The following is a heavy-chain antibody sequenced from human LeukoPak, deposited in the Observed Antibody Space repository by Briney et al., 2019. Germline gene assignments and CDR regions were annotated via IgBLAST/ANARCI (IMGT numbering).Heavy chain of an antibody. J-gene: IGHJ3*02. V-gene: IGHV3-23*01. CDR2: IRSSGGST. CDR1: GFTFYNYA. D-gene: IGHD1-26*01. Sequence: PGGSLRLSCAASGFTFYNYAMSWVRQAPGKGLEWVSAIRSSGGSTYYADSVKGRFTISRDNSKNTLYLQMNSLRAEDTAIYFCAKARLIQWELLGGIDAFDIWGQGTMVTVSS. CDR3: AKARLIQWELLGGIDAFDI.